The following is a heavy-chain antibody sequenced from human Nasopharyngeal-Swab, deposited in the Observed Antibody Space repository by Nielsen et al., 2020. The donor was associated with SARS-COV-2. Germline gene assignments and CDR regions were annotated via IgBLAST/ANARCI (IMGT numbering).Heavy chain of an antibody. CDR2: IHYSGST. CDR1: GGSINSYY. J-gene: IGHJ4*02. D-gene: IGHD2-8*01. V-gene: IGHV4-59*08. Sequence: SETLSLTCTVSGGSINSYYWSWIRQPPGKGLEWIGYIHYSGSTNYNPSLKSRVTISVDTSKNQFSLKLSSVTAADTAVYYCARMVYADYWGQGILVTVSS. CDR3: ARMVYADY.